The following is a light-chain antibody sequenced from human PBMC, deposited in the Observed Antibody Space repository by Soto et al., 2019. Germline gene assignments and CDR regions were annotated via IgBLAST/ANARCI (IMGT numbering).Light chain of an antibody. CDR2: GNN. CDR1: SSNIGAGYE. CDR3: QSYDSSLSGYV. Sequence: QSALTQPPSVCGAPGQRVTISCTGSSSNIGAGYEVHWYQQLPGTAPKLLIYGNNNRPSGVPDRFSGSKSGTSGSLAITGLQAEDEADYYCQSYDSSLSGYVFGTGTKVTVL. V-gene: IGLV1-40*01. J-gene: IGLJ1*01.